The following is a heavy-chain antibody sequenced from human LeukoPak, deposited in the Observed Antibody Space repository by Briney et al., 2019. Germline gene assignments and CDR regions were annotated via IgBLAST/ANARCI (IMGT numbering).Heavy chain of an antibody. D-gene: IGHD5-24*01. Sequence: SETLSLTCTVSGGSISSGGYYWSWIRQHPGKGLEWIGYIYYSGSTYYNPSLKSRVTISVDTSKNQFSLKLSSVTAADTAVYYCARRVVMGDGYNLDDAFDIWGQGTMVTVSS. CDR3: ARRVVMGDGYNLDDAFDI. CDR2: IYYSGST. J-gene: IGHJ3*02. V-gene: IGHV4-31*03. CDR1: GGSISSGGYY.